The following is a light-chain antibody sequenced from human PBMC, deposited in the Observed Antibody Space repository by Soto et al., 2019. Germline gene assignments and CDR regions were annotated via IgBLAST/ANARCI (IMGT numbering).Light chain of an antibody. V-gene: IGKV1-39*01. CDR1: QNIGSY. CDR2: AAS. J-gene: IGKJ2*01. CDR3: QQSYSTPYT. Sequence: DFQMTQSPSSLSASVGDRVSITCRANQNIGSYLNWYQQKPGRAPKVLIYAASSLQSGVPSRFSGSGSGTDFTLTISSLQREDFATYYCQQSYSTPYTLGQGTKVEIK.